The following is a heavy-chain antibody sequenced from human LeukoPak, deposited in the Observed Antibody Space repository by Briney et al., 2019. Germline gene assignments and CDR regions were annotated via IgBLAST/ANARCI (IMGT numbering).Heavy chain of an antibody. D-gene: IGHD3-3*01. J-gene: IGHJ4*02. Sequence: SVKVSCKASGGTFSSYAISWVRQAPGQGLEWMGGIIPIFGTANYAQKFQGRVTITADESTSTAYMELSSLRSEDTAVYYCARDSITIFGVVTPRRSYFDYWGQGTLVTVSS. CDR1: GGTFSSYA. V-gene: IGHV1-69*13. CDR3: ARDSITIFGVVTPRRSYFDY. CDR2: IIPIFGTA.